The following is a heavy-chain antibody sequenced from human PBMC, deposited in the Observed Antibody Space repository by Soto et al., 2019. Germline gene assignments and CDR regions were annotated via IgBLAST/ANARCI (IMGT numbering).Heavy chain of an antibody. CDR1: GFVFGSYW. V-gene: IGHV3-7*03. D-gene: IGHD4-17*01. Sequence: GSLRLPGTPSGFVFGSYWMTWVRHVPGKGRQWVANIKRDGSEKYYVDFVKGRFTISSDNADNSVFLDMNNLRVDATSTYYCGRLRATDYEMDSCGQVAMVTVYS. J-gene: IGHJ5*01. CDR3: GRLRATDYEMDS. CDR2: IKRDGSEK.